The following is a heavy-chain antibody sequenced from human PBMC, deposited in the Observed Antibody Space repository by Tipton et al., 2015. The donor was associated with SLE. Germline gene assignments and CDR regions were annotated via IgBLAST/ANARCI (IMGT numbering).Heavy chain of an antibody. J-gene: IGHJ4*02. CDR3: ARRLGSCGFDY. D-gene: IGHD2-21*01. V-gene: IGHV4-59*08. CDR2: IYYSGST. CDR1: GGSISSYY. Sequence: TLSLTCTVSGGSISSYYWSWIRQPPGKGLEWIGYIYYSGSTNYNPSLKSRVTISVDTSKNQFSLKLSSVTAADTAVYYCARRLGSCGFDYWGQGTLVTVSS.